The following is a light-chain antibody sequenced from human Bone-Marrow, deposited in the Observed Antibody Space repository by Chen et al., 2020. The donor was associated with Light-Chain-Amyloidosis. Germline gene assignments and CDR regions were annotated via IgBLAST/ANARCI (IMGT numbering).Light chain of an antibody. J-gene: IGLJ2*01. CDR2: FNS. CDR1: RSSIGTNT. Sequence: QTVLTQPPSASGTPGQRATISCYGSRSSIGTNTVNWYQQFPGTAPKLLIYFNSQRPSGFPGRFSGSKSGTSASLAISGLQSDDEADYFCAAWDDGLNGVLFGGGTKLTVL. V-gene: IGLV1-44*01. CDR3: AAWDDGLNGVL.